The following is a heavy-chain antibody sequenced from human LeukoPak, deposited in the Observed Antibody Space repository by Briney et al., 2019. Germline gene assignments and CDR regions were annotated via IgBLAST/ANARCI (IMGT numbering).Heavy chain of an antibody. CDR2: IKQGGSEK. CDR3: ARDGEPLLWFGELLGPYFDY. J-gene: IGHJ4*02. D-gene: IGHD3-10*01. Sequence: GGSLRLSCAASGFTFSSYWMSWVRQAPGKRQERVANIKQGGSEKYYVDSVKGRFTISRDNAKNSLYLQMNSLRAEDTAVYYCARDGEPLLWFGELLGPYFDYWGQGTLVTVSS. V-gene: IGHV3-7*03. CDR1: GFTFSSYW.